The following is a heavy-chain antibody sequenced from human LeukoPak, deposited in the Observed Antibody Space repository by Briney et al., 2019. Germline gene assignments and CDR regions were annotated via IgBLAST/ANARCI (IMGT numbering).Heavy chain of an antibody. D-gene: IGHD2-21*01. Sequence: SVKVSCKASGGTFSSYAISWVRQAPGQGLEWMGGIIPIFGTANYAQKFQGRVTITADESTSTAYMELSSLRSEDTAVYYCARETDSNSNFDYWGQGTLVTVSS. J-gene: IGHJ4*02. CDR3: ARETDSNSNFDY. CDR1: GGTFSSYA. CDR2: IIPIFGTA. V-gene: IGHV1-69*13.